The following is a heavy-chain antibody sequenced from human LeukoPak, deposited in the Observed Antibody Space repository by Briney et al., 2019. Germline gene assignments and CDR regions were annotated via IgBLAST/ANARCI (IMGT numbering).Heavy chain of an antibody. D-gene: IGHD3-10*01. Sequence: ASVKVSCKASGGTFSSYAISWARQAPGKGLEWMGGFDPEDGETIYAQKFQGRVTMTEDTSTDTAYMELSSLRSEDTAVYYCATVLLLWFGELFQFDYWGQGTLVTVPS. V-gene: IGHV1-24*01. CDR1: GGTFSSYA. CDR2: FDPEDGET. J-gene: IGHJ4*02. CDR3: ATVLLLWFGELFQFDY.